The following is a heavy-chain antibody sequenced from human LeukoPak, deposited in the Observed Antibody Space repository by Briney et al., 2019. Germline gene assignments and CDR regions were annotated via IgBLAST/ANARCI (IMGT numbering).Heavy chain of an antibody. CDR2: INPAGNYA. CDR3: VRDWDHYDFDS. D-gene: IGHD3-3*01. J-gene: IGHJ5*01. CDR1: GFTFSNYW. Sequence: GGSLRLSCAASGFTFSNYWIHWVRQAPDKGLVWVSRINPAGNYANYADSVKGRFTISRDNAKNTVYLQMNSLRAEDTALFYCVRDWDHYDFDSWGQGTLVTVPS. V-gene: IGHV3-74*01.